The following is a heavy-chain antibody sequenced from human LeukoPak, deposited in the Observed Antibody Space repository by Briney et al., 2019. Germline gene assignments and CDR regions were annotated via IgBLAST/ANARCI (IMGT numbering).Heavy chain of an antibody. CDR2: IYYSGST. CDR3: ARGYGYYFDY. Sequence: SETLSLTCTVSGGSISSYHWSWIRQSPGKGLEWFGDIYYSGSTNYNPSLKSRVTISVDTSKNQFSLKLSSVTAADTAVYYCARGYGYYFDYWGQGTLVTVSS. D-gene: IGHD5-18*01. CDR1: GGSISSYH. V-gene: IGHV4-59*01. J-gene: IGHJ4*02.